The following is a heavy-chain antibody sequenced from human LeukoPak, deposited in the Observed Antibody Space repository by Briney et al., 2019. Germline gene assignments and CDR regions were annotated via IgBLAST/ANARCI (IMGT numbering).Heavy chain of an antibody. CDR1: GFTFSSYS. V-gene: IGHV3-48*02. D-gene: IGHD3-22*01. CDR2: VGSSGITM. J-gene: IGHJ4*02. Sequence: PGGSLRLSCAASGFTFSSYSMNWVRQATGKGLEWVSYVGSSGITMYYADSVKGRFTISRDNAKNSLYLQMNSLRDEDTAVYYCARDWLYYFDHWGQGTLVTVSS. CDR3: ARDWLYYFDH.